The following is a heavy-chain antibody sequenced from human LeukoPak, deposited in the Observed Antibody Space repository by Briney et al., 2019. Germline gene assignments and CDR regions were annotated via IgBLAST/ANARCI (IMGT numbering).Heavy chain of an antibody. V-gene: IGHV4-4*08. CDR3: ARRIQLWSYWHFDL. D-gene: IGHD5-18*01. Sequence: PSETLSLTCTVSGGSFTTYSWSWIRQPPGKGLDWTGDVHSNGNTNYNPSLKNRVTMSIDTSRDQFSLTLTSVTAADTAIFYCARRIQLWSYWHFDLWGRGTLVTVSS. CDR2: VHSNGNT. CDR1: GGSFTTYS. J-gene: IGHJ2*01.